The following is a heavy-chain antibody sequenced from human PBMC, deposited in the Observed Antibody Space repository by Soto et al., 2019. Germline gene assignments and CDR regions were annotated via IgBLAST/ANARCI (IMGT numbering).Heavy chain of an antibody. D-gene: IGHD6-13*01. J-gene: IGHJ4*02. CDR1: GGSISSSSYY. CDR3: ARHEIIAAAANFDY. V-gene: IGHV4-39*01. CDR2: IYYSGST. Sequence: PSETLSLTCTVSGGSISSSSYYWGWIRQPPGKGLEWIGSIYYSGSTYYNPSLKSRVTISVDTSKNQFSLKLSSVTAADTAVYYCARHEIIAAAANFDYWGQGTLVTVSS.